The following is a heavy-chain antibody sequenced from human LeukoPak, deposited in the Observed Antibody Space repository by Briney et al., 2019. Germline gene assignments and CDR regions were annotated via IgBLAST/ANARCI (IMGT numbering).Heavy chain of an antibody. D-gene: IGHD3-10*01. Sequence: GGSLRLSCAVSGFTFSSYDMSCARQAPGKGLEWVSGISGSGGSTYYADSVKGRFTISRDTSKNALYLQMNSLRAEDTAVYYCAKDRLRYYYGSGSTFDYWGQGTLVTVSS. CDR3: AKDRLRYYYGSGSTFDY. V-gene: IGHV3-23*01. CDR1: GFTFSSYD. J-gene: IGHJ4*02. CDR2: ISGSGGST.